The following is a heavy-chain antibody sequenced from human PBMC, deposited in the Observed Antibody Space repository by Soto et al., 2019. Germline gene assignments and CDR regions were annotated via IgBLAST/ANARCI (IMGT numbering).Heavy chain of an antibody. J-gene: IGHJ6*03. CDR1: GYTFTRYG. V-gene: IGHV1-18*01. CDR2: ISAYNGNT. CDR3: ARDSSSWSGHYYMDV. Sequence: GASVKVSWKASGYTFTRYGISWGRQAPGQGLEWMGWISAYNGNTNYAQKLQGRVTMTTDTSTSTAYMELRSLRSDDTAVYYCARDSSSWSGHYYMDVWGKGTTVTVSS. D-gene: IGHD6-13*01.